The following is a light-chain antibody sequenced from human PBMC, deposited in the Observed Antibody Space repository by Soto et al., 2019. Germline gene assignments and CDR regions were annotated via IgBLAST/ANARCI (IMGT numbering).Light chain of an antibody. CDR1: QSVSSY. Sequence: EILLSQSPATLSLSRGEGSTLSGRASQSVSSYLAWYQQKPGQAPRLLIYDASNRATGIPARFSGSGSGTDFTLTISSLQSEDSAFYYCQQYNNLPPTFGQGTKVDIK. CDR2: DAS. J-gene: IGKJ1*01. V-gene: IGKV3-11*01. CDR3: QQYNNLPPT.